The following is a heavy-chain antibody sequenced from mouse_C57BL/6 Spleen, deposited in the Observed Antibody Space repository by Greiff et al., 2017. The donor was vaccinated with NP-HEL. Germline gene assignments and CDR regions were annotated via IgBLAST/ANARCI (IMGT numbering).Heavy chain of an antibody. D-gene: IGHD2-14*01. Sequence: QVQLQQPGAELVMPGASVKLSCKASGYTFTSYWMHWVKQRPGQGLEWIGEIDPSDSYTNYNQKFKGKSTLTVDKSSSTAYMQLSSLTSEDSAVYYCARRAVRRGDWYFDVWGTGTTVTVSS. J-gene: IGHJ1*03. V-gene: IGHV1-69*01. CDR1: GYTFTSYW. CDR3: ARRAVRRGDWYFDV. CDR2: IDPSDSYT.